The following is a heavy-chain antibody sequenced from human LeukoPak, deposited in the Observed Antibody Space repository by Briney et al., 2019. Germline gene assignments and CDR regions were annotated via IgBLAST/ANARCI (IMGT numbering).Heavy chain of an antibody. J-gene: IGHJ4*02. D-gene: IGHD2-2*01. Sequence: GGSLRLSCAASGFTFSSYAMSWVRQAPGMGLEWVSAISGSGVSTYYADSVKGRFTISRDNSKNTLYLQMNSLRAEDTAVYYCAKGGWVGYCSSTSCYWGFDYWGQGTLVTVSS. CDR1: GFTFSSYA. V-gene: IGHV3-23*01. CDR2: ISGSGVST. CDR3: AKGGWVGYCSSTSCYWGFDY.